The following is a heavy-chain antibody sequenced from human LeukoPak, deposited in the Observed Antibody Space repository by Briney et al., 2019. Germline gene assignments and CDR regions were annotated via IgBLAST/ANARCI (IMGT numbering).Heavy chain of an antibody. Sequence: PSETLSLTCTVSGGSISSGSYYWSWIRQPAGKGLEWIGRIYTSGNTNYNSSLKSRVTISVYRSKNQFSLKLNSLTRADTAVYYCSREETSGWTFDYWGQGTLVTVSS. CDR1: GGSISSGSYY. CDR2: IYTSGNT. D-gene: IGHD6-19*01. CDR3: SREETSGWTFDY. J-gene: IGHJ4*02. V-gene: IGHV4-61*02.